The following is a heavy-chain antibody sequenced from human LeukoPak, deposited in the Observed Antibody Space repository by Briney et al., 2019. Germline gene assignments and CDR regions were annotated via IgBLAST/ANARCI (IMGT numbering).Heavy chain of an antibody. CDR2: IYYSGST. Sequence: SQTLSLTCTVSGGSITSGGYYWSWIRQHPGKGLEWIGYIYYSGSTHYNPSLKSRVTISVDTSNNQFSLKLSSVTAADTAVYYCARGRYCSSTSCFPIRGDDSFDIWGQGTMVTVSS. CDR1: GGSITSGGYY. V-gene: IGHV4-31*03. J-gene: IGHJ3*02. CDR3: ARGRYCSSTSCFPIRGDDSFDI. D-gene: IGHD2-2*01.